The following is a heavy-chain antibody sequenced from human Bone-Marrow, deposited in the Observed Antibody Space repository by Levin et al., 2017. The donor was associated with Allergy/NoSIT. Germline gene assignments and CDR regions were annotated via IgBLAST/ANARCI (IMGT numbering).Heavy chain of an antibody. V-gene: IGHV3-15*01. Sequence: PGGSLRLSCAASGFTFYDTWMNWVRQAPGKGLEWIGRIKTETDGGTTDYAAPVKGRFTISRDDSKNTLYLQMNSLKTEDTAVYYCDTGYCSSTSCYYYFYYLDVWGKGTTVTVSS. CDR3: DTGYCSSTSCYYYFYYLDV. CDR2: IKTETDGGTT. D-gene: IGHD2-2*01. J-gene: IGHJ6*03. CDR1: GFTFYDTW.